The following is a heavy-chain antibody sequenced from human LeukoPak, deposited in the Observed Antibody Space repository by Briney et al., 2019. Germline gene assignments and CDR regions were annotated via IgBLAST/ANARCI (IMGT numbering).Heavy chain of an antibody. Sequence: ASVKVSCKASGYTFTSYIISWVRQAPGQGLEWMGWINAYNGNTDYAQRVQGRVTMTTDTSTSTAYMEVRSLRSDDTAVYYCARVSGRSGPFEYWGQGTLVTVSS. J-gene: IGHJ4*02. D-gene: IGHD3-3*01. CDR1: GYTFTSYI. CDR2: INAYNGNT. CDR3: ARVSGRSGPFEY. V-gene: IGHV1-18*01.